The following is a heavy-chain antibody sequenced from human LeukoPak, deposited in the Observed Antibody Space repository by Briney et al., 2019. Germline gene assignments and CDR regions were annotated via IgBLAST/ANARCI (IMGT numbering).Heavy chain of an antibody. V-gene: IGHV1-8*03. Sequence: ASVKVSCKASGYTLTNYDINWVRQATGQGLEWMGWMNADNGNTGYAQKFQGRVTITRDTSISTAYMELSSLRSEDTAIYYCARAASGSYLRQGFDTWGQGTLVTVSS. CDR3: ARAASGSYLRQGFDT. D-gene: IGHD3-10*01. J-gene: IGHJ5*02. CDR1: GYTLTNYD. CDR2: MNADNGNT.